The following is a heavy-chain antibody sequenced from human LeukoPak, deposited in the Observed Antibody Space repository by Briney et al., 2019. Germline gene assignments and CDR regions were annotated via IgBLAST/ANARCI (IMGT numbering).Heavy chain of an antibody. CDR2: SYDGSNK. CDR3: ARGDALTTVTTPFDY. V-gene: IGHV3-30-3*01. D-gene: IGHD4-17*01. J-gene: IGHJ4*02. Sequence: SYDGSNKYYADSVKGRFTISRDNSKNTLYLQMNGLRAEDTAVYYCARGDALTTVTTPFDYWGQGTLVTVSS.